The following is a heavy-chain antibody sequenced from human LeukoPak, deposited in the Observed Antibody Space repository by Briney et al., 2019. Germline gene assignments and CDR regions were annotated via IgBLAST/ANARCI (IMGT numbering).Heavy chain of an antibody. V-gene: IGHV1-18*01. Sequence: ASVKVSCKASGYTFTSYGISWVRQAPGQGLEWMGWISAYNGNTNYAQKLQGRVTMTTDTSTSTAYMELRSLRSDDTAVYYCARDGRQQTRKYYGSGPERGTGYYYSYYGMDVWGQGTTVTVSS. J-gene: IGHJ6*02. CDR1: GYTFTSYG. CDR3: ARDGRQQTRKYYGSGPERGTGYYYSYYGMDV. CDR2: ISAYNGNT. D-gene: IGHD3-10*01.